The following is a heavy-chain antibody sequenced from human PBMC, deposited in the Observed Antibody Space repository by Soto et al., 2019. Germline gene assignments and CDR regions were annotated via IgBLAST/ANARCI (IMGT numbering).Heavy chain of an antibody. D-gene: IGHD1-1*01. CDR3: ASISGTDDY. Sequence: QVQLVESGGGVVQPGRSLRLSCAASGFTFSSYAMHWVRQAPGKGLEWVAVISYDGSNKYYADSVKCRFTSSRDNSKNTLYLQMNSLRAEDTAVYYCASISGTDDYWGQGTLVTVSS. V-gene: IGHV3-30-3*01. CDR2: ISYDGSNK. J-gene: IGHJ4*02. CDR1: GFTFSSYA.